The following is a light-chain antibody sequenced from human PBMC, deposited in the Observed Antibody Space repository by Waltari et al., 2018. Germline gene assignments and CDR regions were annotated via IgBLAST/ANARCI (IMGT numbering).Light chain of an antibody. CDR1: SNDIGSYNF. CDR2: DVS. J-gene: IGLJ2*01. V-gene: IGLV2-23*02. CDR3: FSYSGSNSFA. Sequence: QSALTQPASVSGSPGQSITVSCIGTSNDIGSYNFVSWFQQHPGRATKLMIYDVSERPLGVSNRFSGSKSGNTASLTISGLLSEDEADYFCFSYSGSNSFAFGGGTWVTVL.